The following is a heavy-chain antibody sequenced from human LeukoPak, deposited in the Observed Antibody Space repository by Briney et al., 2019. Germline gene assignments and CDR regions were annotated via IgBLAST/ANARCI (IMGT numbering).Heavy chain of an antibody. CDR2: ISDNGGNT. D-gene: IGHD4-17*01. CDR1: GFTFSIYG. J-gene: IGHJ3*02. Sequence: GGTLRLSCAASGFTFSIYGMGWVRQAPGKGLEWVSSISDNGGNTYYADSAKGRFTISRDNSKNTLYLQMNSLRAEDTAVYYCAKAFDYGDYGDAFDIWGQGTMVTVSS. V-gene: IGHV3-23*01. CDR3: AKAFDYGDYGDAFDI.